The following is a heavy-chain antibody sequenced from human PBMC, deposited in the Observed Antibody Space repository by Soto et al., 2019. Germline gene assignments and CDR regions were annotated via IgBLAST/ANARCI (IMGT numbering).Heavy chain of an antibody. CDR3: ARSPYYYDSRGYSNSNFDY. Sequence: QVQLVQSGAEVKKPGSSVKVSCKASGGTFSSYAISWVRQAPGQGLEWMGGFIPIFGTANYAQKFQGRVTITADESTSTAYMELSSLRSEDTAVYYCARSPYYYDSRGYSNSNFDYWGQGTLVTVSS. V-gene: IGHV1-69*01. D-gene: IGHD3-22*01. CDR2: FIPIFGTA. J-gene: IGHJ4*02. CDR1: GGTFSSYA.